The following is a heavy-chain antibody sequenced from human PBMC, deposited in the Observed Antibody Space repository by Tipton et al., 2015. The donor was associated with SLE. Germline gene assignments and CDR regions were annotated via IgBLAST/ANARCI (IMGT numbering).Heavy chain of an antibody. V-gene: IGHV4-59*12. CDR1: GGSINNYY. Sequence: TLSLTCTVSGGSINNYYWSWIRQPPGKGLEWIGYIYYSGSTNYNPSLKSRVTISVDTSKNQFSLKLSSVTAADTAVYYCARLLVYDFWSGYPQYYYYYMDVWGKGTTVTVSS. D-gene: IGHD3-3*01. J-gene: IGHJ6*03. CDR2: IYYSGST. CDR3: ARLLVYDFWSGYPQYYYYYMDV.